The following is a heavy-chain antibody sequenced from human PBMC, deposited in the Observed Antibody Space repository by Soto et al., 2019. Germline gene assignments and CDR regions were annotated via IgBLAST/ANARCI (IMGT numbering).Heavy chain of an antibody. CDR3: ATSSDTGYIFDF. CDR1: GCACSADW. CDR2: IKKAGSEE. D-gene: IGHD3-9*01. V-gene: IGHV3-7*01. Sequence: TGGSLRLSSASSGCACSADWMSWVRQAPGRGLEWVANIKKAGSEEYYVDSVKGRLTISRASAKNSLYLQMNSLRAEDTAVYYCATSSDTGYIFDFWGQGTLVTVSS. J-gene: IGHJ4*02.